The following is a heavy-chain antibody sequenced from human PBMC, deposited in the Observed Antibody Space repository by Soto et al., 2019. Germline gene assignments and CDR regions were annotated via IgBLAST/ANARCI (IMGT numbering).Heavy chain of an antibody. J-gene: IGHJ3*02. CDR3: ATVMYYDMLTGYYNGDAFDI. Sequence: EVQLLESGGGLVQPGGSLRLSCAASGFTFSSYAMSWVRQAPGKGLEWVSAISGSGGSTYYADSVKGRVTISRDNSKNTMERQMNILRPEDTSVYYCATVMYYDMLTGYYNGDAFDIWGPGTMVTVSS. D-gene: IGHD3-9*01. CDR2: ISGSGGST. CDR1: GFTFSSYA. V-gene: IGHV3-23*01.